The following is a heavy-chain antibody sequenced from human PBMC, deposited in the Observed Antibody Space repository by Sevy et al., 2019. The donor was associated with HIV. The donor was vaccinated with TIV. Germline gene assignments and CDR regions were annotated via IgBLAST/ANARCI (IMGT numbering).Heavy chain of an antibody. J-gene: IGHJ4*02. CDR2: IIPMLGTA. CDR3: ARAVPYYGSGIRSLDY. V-gene: IGHV1-69*13. D-gene: IGHD3-10*01. Sequence: ASVKVSCKASGRTFNSYAISWVRQAPGQGLEWMGGIIPMLGTAYYVQKFQDRVTITADESTSTAYMELSSLRSEDTAVYYCARAVPYYGSGIRSLDYWGQGTLVTVSS. CDR1: GRTFNSYA.